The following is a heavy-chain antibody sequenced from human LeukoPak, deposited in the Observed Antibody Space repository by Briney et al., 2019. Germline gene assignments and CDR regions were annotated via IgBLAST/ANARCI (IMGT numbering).Heavy chain of an antibody. V-gene: IGHV4-4*07. CDR2: IYTSGST. D-gene: IGHD3/OR15-3a*01. CDR1: GGSISSYY. Sequence: SETLSLTCTASGGSISSYYWSWIRQPAGKGLEWIGRIYTSGSTNYNPSLKSRVTMSVDTSNNQFSLKLSSVTAADTAVYYCARGTWRIAFDIWGQGTMVTVSS. J-gene: IGHJ3*02. CDR3: ARGTWRIAFDI.